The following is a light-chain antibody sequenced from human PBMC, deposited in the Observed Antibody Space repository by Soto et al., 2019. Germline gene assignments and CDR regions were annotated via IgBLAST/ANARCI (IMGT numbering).Light chain of an antibody. CDR3: QQRSNWPLT. CDR1: QSLSNY. V-gene: IGKV3-11*01. CDR2: DAS. Sequence: EIVLTQSPATLSLSPGERATLSCRASQSLSNYLAWYQQKPGQAPRLLIYDASNRATGIPARFSGSGSGTDFTLTISSLEPEDFGLYYCQQRSNWPLTFGGGTKVEIK. J-gene: IGKJ4*01.